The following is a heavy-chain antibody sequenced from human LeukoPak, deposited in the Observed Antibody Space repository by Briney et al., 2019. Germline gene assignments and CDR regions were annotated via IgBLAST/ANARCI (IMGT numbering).Heavy chain of an antibody. CDR2: INHSGST. V-gene: IGHV4-34*01. CDR3: VRDGSIVVVPAAIRQRRFDP. CDR1: GGSFSGYY. D-gene: IGHD2-2*02. J-gene: IGHJ5*02. Sequence: SETLSLTCAVYGGSFSGYYWSWIRQPPGKGLEWIGEINHSGSTNYNPSLKSRVTISVDTSKNQFSLKLSSVTAADTAVYYCVRDGSIVVVPAAIRQRRFDPWGQGTLVTVSS.